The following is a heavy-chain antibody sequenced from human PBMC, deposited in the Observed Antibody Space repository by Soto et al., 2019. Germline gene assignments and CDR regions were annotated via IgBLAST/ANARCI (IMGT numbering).Heavy chain of an antibody. Sequence: QVQLQESGPGLVKPSETLSLTCTVSGGSVSSGSYYWSWIRQPPGKGLEWIGYISYSGSTNYNPSHKSRVTISVDTSKNQFSLKLSSVTAADTAVYYCAREPTTVTNYYYYALDVWGQGTTVTVSS. CDR1: GGSVSSGSYY. CDR3: AREPTTVTNYYYYALDV. J-gene: IGHJ6*02. D-gene: IGHD4-17*01. CDR2: ISYSGST. V-gene: IGHV4-61*01.